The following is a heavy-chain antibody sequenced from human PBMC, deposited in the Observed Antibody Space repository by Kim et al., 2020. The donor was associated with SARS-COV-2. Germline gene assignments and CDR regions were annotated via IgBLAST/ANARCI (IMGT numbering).Heavy chain of an antibody. J-gene: IGHJ4*02. Sequence: GGSLRLSCAASGFNFDDYAMHWVRQAPGKGLEWVSGISWNSGSIGYADSVKGRFTISRDNAKNSLYLQMNSLRAEDTALYYCAKGAQQLVRGDFDYWGQGTLVTVSS. CDR1: GFNFDDYA. D-gene: IGHD6-13*01. CDR2: ISWNSGSI. CDR3: AKGAQQLVRGDFDY. V-gene: IGHV3-9*01.